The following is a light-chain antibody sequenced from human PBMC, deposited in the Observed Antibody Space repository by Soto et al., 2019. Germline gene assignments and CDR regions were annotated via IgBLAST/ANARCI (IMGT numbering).Light chain of an antibody. CDR3: QQYNSYSPT. J-gene: IGKJ1*01. CDR2: DAS. V-gene: IGKV1-5*01. Sequence: IKMNQSPSTLSANVGDRVTITCRASQSISNWLAWYQQKPGKAPKLLIFDASILESGVPSRFSGSGSGTEFTLTISSLQPDDSATYYCQQYNSYSPTFGQGTKVDI. CDR1: QSISNW.